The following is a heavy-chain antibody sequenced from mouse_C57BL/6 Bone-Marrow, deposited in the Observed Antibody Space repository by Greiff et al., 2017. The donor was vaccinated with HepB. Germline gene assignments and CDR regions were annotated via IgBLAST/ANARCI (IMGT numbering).Heavy chain of an antibody. D-gene: IGHD1-1*01. CDR1: GFNIKDDY. CDR2: IDPENGDT. Sequence: EVQLQQPGAELVMPGASVKLSCKASGFNIKDDYMHWVKQRPEQVLEWIGWIDPENGDTEYASKFQGKATITADTSSNTAYLQLSSLTSEDTAVYYCTTYYYYGSSYGSWFAYWGQGTLVTVSA. J-gene: IGHJ3*01. CDR3: TTYYYYGSSYGSWFAY. V-gene: IGHV14-4*01.